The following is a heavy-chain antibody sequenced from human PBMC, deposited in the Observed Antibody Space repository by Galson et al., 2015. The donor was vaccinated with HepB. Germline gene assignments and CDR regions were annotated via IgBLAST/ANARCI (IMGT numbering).Heavy chain of an antibody. D-gene: IGHD2-15*01. CDR2: INPSGGST. J-gene: IGHJ6*02. CDR1: GYTFTSYY. Sequence: SVKVSCKASGYTFTSYYMHWVRQAPGQGLEWMGIINPSGGSTSYAQKFQGRVTMTRDTSTSTVYMELSSLRSKDTAVYYCARVAATRTYYYYGMDVWGQGTTVTISS. V-gene: IGHV1-46*03. CDR3: ARVAATRTYYYYGMDV.